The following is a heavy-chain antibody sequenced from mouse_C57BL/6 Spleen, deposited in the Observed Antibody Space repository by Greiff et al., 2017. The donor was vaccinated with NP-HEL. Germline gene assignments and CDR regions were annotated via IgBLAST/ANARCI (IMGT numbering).Heavy chain of an antibody. J-gene: IGHJ3*01. CDR3: ARDGYSSPCAY. CDR1: GFTFSDYY. Sequence: EVHLVESEGGLVQPGSSMKLSCTASGFTFSDYYMAWVRQVPEKGLEWVANINYDGSSTYYLDSLKSRFIISRDNAKNILYLQMSSLKSEDTATYYCARDGYSSPCAYWGQGTLVTVSA. D-gene: IGHD1-1*01. V-gene: IGHV5-16*01. CDR2: INYDGSST.